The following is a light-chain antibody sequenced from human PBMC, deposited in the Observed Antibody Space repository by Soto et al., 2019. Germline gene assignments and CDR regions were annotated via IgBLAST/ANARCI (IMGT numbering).Light chain of an antibody. V-gene: IGKV3-20*01. J-gene: IGKJ5*01. CDR2: DTS. Sequence: EIVLTQSPGTLSLSPGERATLSCRAIQSVISTHLAWYQQKPGLAPRLLIYDTSSRASGIPDRFSGSGSGTDFTLTISRLEPEDFAVYYCQQYGSSPPITFGQGTRLEI. CDR1: QSVISTH. CDR3: QQYGSSPPIT.